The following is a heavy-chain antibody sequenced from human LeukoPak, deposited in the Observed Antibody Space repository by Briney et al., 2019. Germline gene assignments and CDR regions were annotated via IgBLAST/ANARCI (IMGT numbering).Heavy chain of an antibody. J-gene: IGHJ4*02. V-gene: IGHV1-2*02. Sequence: ASVKVSCKASGYTFTGYYMHWVRQAPGQGLEWMGWINPNSGDTNYAQKFQGRVTMTRDTSISTAYMELSRLRSDDTAVYYCARDDIVVVPAANVGDYWGQGTLVTVSS. D-gene: IGHD2-2*01. CDR3: ARDDIVVVPAANVGDY. CDR2: INPNSGDT. CDR1: GYTFTGYY.